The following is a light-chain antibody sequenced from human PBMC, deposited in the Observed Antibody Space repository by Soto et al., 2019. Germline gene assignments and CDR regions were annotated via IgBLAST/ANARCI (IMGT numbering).Light chain of an antibody. J-gene: IGKJ1*01. CDR3: QQYNSWPRT. V-gene: IGKV3-15*01. CDR1: QSFSSD. Sequence: EIVMTQSPATLSVSPGERATLSCRASQSFSSDLAWYHQKPGQAPRLLSYGASTRATGIPARFSGSGSGTEFTLTINSLQSEDFAVYYCQQYNSWPRTFGQGTKVDI. CDR2: GAS.